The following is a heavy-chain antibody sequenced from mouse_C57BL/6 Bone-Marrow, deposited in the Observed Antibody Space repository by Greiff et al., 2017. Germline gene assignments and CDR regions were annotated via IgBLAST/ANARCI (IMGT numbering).Heavy chain of an antibody. J-gene: IGHJ3*01. D-gene: IGHD2-3*01. CDR2: INPYNGGT. V-gene: IGHV1-19*01. CDR3: ASGRWLLPFAY. Sequence: EVQLQQSGPVLVKPGASVEMSCKASGYTFTDYYMNWVKQSHGKSLEWIGVINPYNGGTSYNQKFKGKATLTVDKSSSTAYMELNSLTSEDSAVXYCASGRWLLPFAYWGQGTLVTVSA. CDR1: GYTFTDYY.